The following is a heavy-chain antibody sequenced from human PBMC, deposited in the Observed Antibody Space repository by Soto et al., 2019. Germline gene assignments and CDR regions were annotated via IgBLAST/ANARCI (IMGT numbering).Heavy chain of an antibody. Sequence: PGESLKISCKADGYSFTRHWIGWVRQVPGRVLEWVAVIYPACSDARYSPSFRGRGTISVDISINTVYLQLRSLKASDTAIYFCARQDLVTAPVPGIHFDSCRQGPPIISSS. CDR3: ARQDLVTAPVPGIHFDS. CDR1: GYSFTRHW. D-gene: IGHD2-2*01. J-gene: IGHJ4*02. V-gene: IGHV5-51*01. CDR2: IYPACSDA.